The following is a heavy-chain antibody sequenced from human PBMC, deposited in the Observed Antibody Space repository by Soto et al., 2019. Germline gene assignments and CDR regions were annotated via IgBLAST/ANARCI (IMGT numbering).Heavy chain of an antibody. CDR2: INHSGST. CDR3: ARGRRSSSSVGVYYYYYFMDV. V-gene: IGHV4-34*01. Sequence: SETLSLTCAVYGGSFSGYYWSWIRQPPGKGLEWIGEINHSGSTNYNPSLKSRVTISVDTSKNQFSLKLSSVTAADTAVYYCARGRRSSSSVGVYYYYYFMDVWGNGTTVTV. CDR1: GGSFSGYY. D-gene: IGHD6-6*01. J-gene: IGHJ6*03.